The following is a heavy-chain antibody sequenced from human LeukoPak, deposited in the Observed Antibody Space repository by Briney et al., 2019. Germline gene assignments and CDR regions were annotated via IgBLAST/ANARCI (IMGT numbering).Heavy chain of an antibody. CDR2: IIPIFATT. CDR1: GGTFSNFA. CDR3: ARGHSSGYTLWPD. Sequence: ASVKVSCKTSGGTFSNFAFAWVRQAPGQGLEWMGGIIPIFATTNYAQEFQGRVTITADESTSTAYMELSSLRSEDTAVYYCARGHSSGYTLWPDWGQGTLVTVSS. D-gene: IGHD3-22*01. V-gene: IGHV1-69*13. J-gene: IGHJ4*02.